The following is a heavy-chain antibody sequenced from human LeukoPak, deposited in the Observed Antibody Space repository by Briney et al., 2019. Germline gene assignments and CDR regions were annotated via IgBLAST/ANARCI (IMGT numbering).Heavy chain of an antibody. CDR2: ISGSGGRT. V-gene: IGHV3-23*01. J-gene: IGHJ4*02. CDR3: AKAVVGRGPPYFDY. D-gene: IGHD3-10*01. CDR1: GFTFSRYA. Sequence: GGSLRLSCAASGFTFSRYAMSWVRQAPGKGLEWVSAISGSGGRTYYADSVKGRFTIPRDNSKNTLYLQMNSLVAVDTAVYYFAKAVVGRGPPYFDYWGQGTLVTVSS.